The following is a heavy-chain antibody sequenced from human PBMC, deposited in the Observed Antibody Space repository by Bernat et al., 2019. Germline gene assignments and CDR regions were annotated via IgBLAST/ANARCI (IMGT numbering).Heavy chain of an antibody. D-gene: IGHD2/OR15-2a*01. Sequence: VQLVESGGGLVQPGRSLRLSCTASGFTFSSYAMHCVRQAPGKGLEWVALISYDGSNKYYADSVKGRFTISRDNSKNTLSLQMNSLRDEDTAVYYCARGLGPSFYIMDVWGQGTTVTVSS. CDR3: ARGLGPSFYIMDV. CDR1: GFTFSSYA. V-gene: IGHV3-30-3*01. J-gene: IGHJ6*02. CDR2: ISYDGSNK.